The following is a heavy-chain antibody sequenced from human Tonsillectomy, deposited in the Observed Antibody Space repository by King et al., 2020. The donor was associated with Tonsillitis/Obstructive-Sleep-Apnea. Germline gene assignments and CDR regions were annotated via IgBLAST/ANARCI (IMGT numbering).Heavy chain of an antibody. CDR1: GFTFSSYG. Sequence: VQLVESGGGVVQPGRSLRLSCVASGFTFSSYGMHWVRQAPGKGLEWVAVIWYDGSNKYYADSVKGRFTISRDNSKNTLYLQMNSLRAEDTAVYYCARDFWSGQKGIDYWGQGTLVTVSS. D-gene: IGHD3-3*01. J-gene: IGHJ4*02. CDR2: IWYDGSNK. CDR3: ARDFWSGQKGIDY. V-gene: IGHV3-33*01.